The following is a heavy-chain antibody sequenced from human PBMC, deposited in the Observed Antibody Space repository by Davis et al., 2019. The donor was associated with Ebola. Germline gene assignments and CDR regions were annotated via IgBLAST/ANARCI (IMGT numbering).Heavy chain of an antibody. CDR2: ISNSGLTI. CDR1: GFSFSDYF. J-gene: IGHJ5*02. Sequence: GGSLRLSCEPSGFSFSDYFMSCIRQAPGKGPEWIAPISNSGLTIEYAATLKVRFTISRVNAENTLYLQMNSLGAEDTAVYYCARDRAGSGLPFDPWGQGTLVTVYS. V-gene: IGHV3-11*01. D-gene: IGHD3-10*01. CDR3: ARDRAGSGLPFDP.